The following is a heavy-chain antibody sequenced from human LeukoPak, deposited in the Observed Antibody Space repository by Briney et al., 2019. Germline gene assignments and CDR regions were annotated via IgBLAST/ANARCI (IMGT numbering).Heavy chain of an antibody. V-gene: IGHV3-7*01. D-gene: IGHD6-6*01. Sequence: PGGSLRLSCAAPGFTFSSYWMSWVRQAPGKGLEWVANIKQDGSEKYYVDSVKGRFTISRDNAKSSVYLQMNSLRAEDTAVYYCARVYHSSSGRAIDYWGQGTLVTVSS. J-gene: IGHJ4*02. CDR2: IKQDGSEK. CDR3: ARVYHSSSGRAIDY. CDR1: GFTFSSYW.